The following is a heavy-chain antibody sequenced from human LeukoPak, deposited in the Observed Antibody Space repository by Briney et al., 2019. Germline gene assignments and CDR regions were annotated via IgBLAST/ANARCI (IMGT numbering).Heavy chain of an antibody. Sequence: SETLSLTCIVSGGSITSSNYFWGWIRQPPGKGLEWIGGFYHSGTIFYSPSLGSRVAISIDTSKNQFSLRPLSVTAADTAVYYCARQGVVPNKAGWYFDLWGRGTLVTVSS. D-gene: IGHD3-10*01. CDR2: FYHSGTI. V-gene: IGHV4-39*01. CDR3: ARQGVVPNKAGWYFDL. CDR1: GGSITSSNYF. J-gene: IGHJ2*01.